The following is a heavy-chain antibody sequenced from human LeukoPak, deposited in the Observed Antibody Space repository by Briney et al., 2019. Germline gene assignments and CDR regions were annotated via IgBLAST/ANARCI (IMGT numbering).Heavy chain of an antibody. CDR1: GGSISSYY. Sequence: SETLSLTCTVSGGSISSYYWSWIRHPPGKGLEWIGYIYYSGSTNYNPSLKSRVTISVDTSKNQFSLKLSSVTAADTAVYYCARHSTTWTTFDYWGQGTLVTVSS. J-gene: IGHJ4*02. D-gene: IGHD2/OR15-2a*01. V-gene: IGHV4-59*08. CDR3: ARHSTTWTTFDY. CDR2: IYYSGST.